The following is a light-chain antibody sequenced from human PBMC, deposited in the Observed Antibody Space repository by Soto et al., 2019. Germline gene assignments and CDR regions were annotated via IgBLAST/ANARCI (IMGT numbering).Light chain of an antibody. CDR2: DVS. CDR1: SSDVGGYNY. CDR3: SSYTSSSTLV. Sequence: QSALTQPASLSGSPGQSITISCTGTSSDVGGYNYVSWYQQHPGTAPKLMIYDVSNRPSGVSNRFSGSKSGNTASLTISGLQAEDEADYYCSSYTSSSTLVFGGGTKLTVL. V-gene: IGLV2-14*01. J-gene: IGLJ2*01.